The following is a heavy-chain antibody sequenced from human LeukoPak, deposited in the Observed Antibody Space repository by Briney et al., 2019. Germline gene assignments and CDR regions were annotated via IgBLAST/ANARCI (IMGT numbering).Heavy chain of an antibody. CDR1: GFTFGNYG. CDR2: ISHDGSKK. CDR3: VKGYCTTFSCLGDFFDP. V-gene: IGHV3-30*18. J-gene: IGHJ5*02. D-gene: IGHD2-8*01. Sequence: PGRSLRLSCAASGFTFGNYGMHWVRQAPGKGLEYVAAISHDGSKKYYADFVKGRFTISRDNSKSTLYLEMNSLRVDDTAVYYCVKGYCTTFSCLGDFFDPWGQGTRVTVSS.